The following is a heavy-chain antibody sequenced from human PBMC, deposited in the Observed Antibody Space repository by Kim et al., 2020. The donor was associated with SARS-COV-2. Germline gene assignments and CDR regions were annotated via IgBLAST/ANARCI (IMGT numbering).Heavy chain of an antibody. CDR3: AKVGVDWYFDL. CDR1: GFTFSRTW. V-gene: IGHV3-74*03. J-gene: IGHJ2*01. D-gene: IGHD3-16*01. CDR2: INTDGSSI. Sequence: GGSLRLSCAASGFTFSRTWTYWVRQAPGKGLVWISRINTDGSSITYADSVKGRFTISRDNAKNTLHLQMNTLTAEDTAVYYCAKVGVDWYFDLWGRGTLVTVSS.